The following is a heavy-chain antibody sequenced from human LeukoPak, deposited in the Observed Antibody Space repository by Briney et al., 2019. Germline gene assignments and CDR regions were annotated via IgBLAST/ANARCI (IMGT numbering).Heavy chain of an antibody. V-gene: IGHV4-61*02. CDR3: ARDYASYYYYYMDV. CDR1: GGSISSGSYY. J-gene: IGHJ6*03. D-gene: IGHD2-2*01. CDR2: IYTSGST. Sequence: PSETLSLTCTVSGGSISSGSYYWSWIRQPAGKGLEWIGRIYTSGSTNYNPSLKSRVTISVDTSKNQFSLKLSSVTAADTAVYYCARDYASYYYYYMDVWGKGTTVTVSS.